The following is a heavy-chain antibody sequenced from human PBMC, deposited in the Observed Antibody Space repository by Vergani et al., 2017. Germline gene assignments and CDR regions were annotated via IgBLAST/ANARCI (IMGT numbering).Heavy chain of an antibody. J-gene: IGHJ5*02. D-gene: IGHD2-2*02. CDR2: IYPGDSDT. V-gene: IGHV5-51*01. Sequence: EVQLVQSGAEVKKPGESLKISCKGSGYSFTSYWIGWVRQMPGKGLEWMGIIYPGDSDTRYSPSFQGQVTISADKSISTAYLQWSSLKASDTAMYSCARQGSYCSSTSCYTVYWFDPWGQGTLVTVSS. CDR1: GYSFTSYW. CDR3: ARQGSYCSSTSCYTVYWFDP.